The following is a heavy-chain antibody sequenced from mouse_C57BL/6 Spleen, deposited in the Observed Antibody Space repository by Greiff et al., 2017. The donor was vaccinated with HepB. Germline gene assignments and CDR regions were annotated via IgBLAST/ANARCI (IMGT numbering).Heavy chain of an antibody. V-gene: IGHV5-9-1*02. CDR3: TRVSAQAMLAF. CDR2: ISSGGDYI. Sequence: DVQLQESGEGLVKPGGSLKLSCAASGFTFSSYAMSWVRQTPEKRLEWVAYISSGGDYIYYADTVKGRFTISRDNARNTLYLQMSSLKSEDTAMYYCTRVSAQAMLAFLGQRTLVTVSA. D-gene: IGHD3-2*02. J-gene: IGHJ3*01. CDR1: GFTFSSYA.